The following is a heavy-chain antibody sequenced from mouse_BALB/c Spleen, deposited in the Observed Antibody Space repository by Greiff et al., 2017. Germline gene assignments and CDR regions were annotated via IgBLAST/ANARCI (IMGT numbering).Heavy chain of an antibody. CDR3: TRAGITPFAY. D-gene: IGHD2-4*01. V-gene: IGHV5-6-4*01. J-gene: IGHJ3*01. Sequence: EVQRVESGGGLVKPGGSLKLSCAASGFTFSSYTMSWVRQTPEKRLEWVATISSGGSYTYYPDSVKGRFTISRDNAKNTLYLQMSSLKSEDTATYYCTRAGITPFAYWGQGTLVTVSA. CDR1: GFTFSSYT. CDR2: ISSGGSYT.